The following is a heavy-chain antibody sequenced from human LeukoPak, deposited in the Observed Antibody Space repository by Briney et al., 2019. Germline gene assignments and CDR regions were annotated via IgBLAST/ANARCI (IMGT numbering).Heavy chain of an antibody. D-gene: IGHD1-26*01. CDR3: AARWGYSGSHRRGFDY. J-gene: IGHJ4*02. V-gene: IGHV4-34*01. Sequence: SETLSLTCAVYGGSFSGYYWSWLRQPPGKGLEWIGEINHSGSTNYNPSLKSRVTISVDTSKNQFSLKLSSVTAADTAVYYCAARWGYSGSHRRGFDYWGQGTLVTVSS. CDR2: INHSGST. CDR1: GGSFSGYY.